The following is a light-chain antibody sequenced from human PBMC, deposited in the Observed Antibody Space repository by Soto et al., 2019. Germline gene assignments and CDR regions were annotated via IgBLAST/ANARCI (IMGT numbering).Light chain of an antibody. CDR3: SSYTSATTYV. CDR1: SSDVGAYNY. CDR2: DVS. Sequence: QSVLTQPASVSGSPGQSITISCTGTSSDVGAYNYASWYQQYPGEAPKVIIYDVSHRPAGVSNRFSSSKSGNTASLTISGLQTQDEADYYCSSYTSATTYVFGTGTKVTVL. J-gene: IGLJ1*01. V-gene: IGLV2-14*01.